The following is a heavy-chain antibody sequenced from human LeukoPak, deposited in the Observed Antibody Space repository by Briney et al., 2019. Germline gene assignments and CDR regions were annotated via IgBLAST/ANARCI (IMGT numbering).Heavy chain of an antibody. CDR1: GFTVSSNY. J-gene: IGHJ4*02. CDR3: AREAHYCTNGVCYSYYFDY. V-gene: IGHV3-53*01. CDR2: IYSGGTT. D-gene: IGHD2-8*01. Sequence: GGSLRLSCGASGFTVSSNYMSWVRQAPGKGLEWVSVIYSGGTTYYADSVKGRFTISRDNSKNTLYLQMNSLRAEDTAVYYCAREAHYCTNGVCYSYYFDYWGQGTLVTVSS.